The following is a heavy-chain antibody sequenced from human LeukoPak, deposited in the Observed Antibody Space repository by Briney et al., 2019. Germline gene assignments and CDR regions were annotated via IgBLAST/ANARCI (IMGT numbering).Heavy chain of an antibody. D-gene: IGHD3-22*01. CDR1: GYTFTSYG. J-gene: IGHJ4*02. V-gene: IGHV1-18*01. CDR3: ARDPPRHRYYYDSSGLFDY. CDR2: ISAYNGNT. Sequence: ASVKVSCKASGYTFTSYGISWVRQAPGQGLEWMGWISAYNGNTNYAQKLQGRVTMTTDTSTSTAYMELRSLRSDDTAVYYCARDPPRHRYYYDSSGLFDYWGQGTLVTVSS.